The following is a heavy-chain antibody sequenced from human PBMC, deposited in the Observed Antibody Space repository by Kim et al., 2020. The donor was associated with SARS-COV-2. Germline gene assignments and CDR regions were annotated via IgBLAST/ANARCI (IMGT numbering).Heavy chain of an antibody. J-gene: IGHJ6*03. Sequence: SETLSLTCTVSGGSITSGAYFWTWIRQYPGKGLEWIGYNYYSGSTSYNPSLRRRVSILEDTSKNQFSLRLTSVTAADTAVYYCARGGTYYDSSEPPYYYMDVWGKGTTVTVSS. CDR1: GGSITSGAYF. CDR2: NYYSGST. D-gene: IGHD3-22*01. CDR3: ARGGTYYDSSEPPYYYMDV. V-gene: IGHV4-31*03.